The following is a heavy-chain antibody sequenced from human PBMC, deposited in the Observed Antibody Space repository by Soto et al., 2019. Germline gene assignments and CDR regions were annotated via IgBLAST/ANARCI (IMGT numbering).Heavy chain of an antibody. CDR2: TYYSGST. J-gene: IGHJ5*02. D-gene: IGHD3-10*01. CDR3: ARLRKVVRGVNWFDP. Sequence: SETLSLTCTVSGGSISSGDYYWSWIRQPPGKGLEWIGYTYYSGSTYYNPSLKSRVTISVDTSKNQFSLKLSSVTAADTAVYYCARLRKVVRGVNWFDPWGQGTLLTVSS. CDR1: GGSISSGDYY. V-gene: IGHV4-30-4*01.